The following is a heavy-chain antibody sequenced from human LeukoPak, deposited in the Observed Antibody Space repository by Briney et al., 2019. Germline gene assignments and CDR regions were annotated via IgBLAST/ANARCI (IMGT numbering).Heavy chain of an antibody. D-gene: IGHD6-6*01. V-gene: IGHV4-4*09. Sequence: SETLSLTCTVSGDSISSYYWSWIRQPPGKGLEWIGYIYTSGGTNYIPSLKGRVTISIDTSKNPFSLKLSSVTAADSAVYYCARLTRLSTSPDRYYLDYWGQGTLVTVSS. J-gene: IGHJ4*02. CDR2: IYTSGGT. CDR1: GDSISSYY. CDR3: ARLTRLSTSPDRYYLDY.